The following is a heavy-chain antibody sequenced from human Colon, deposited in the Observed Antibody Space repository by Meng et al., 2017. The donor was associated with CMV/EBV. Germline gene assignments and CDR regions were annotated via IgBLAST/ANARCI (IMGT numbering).Heavy chain of an antibody. CDR1: GGSISSYY. D-gene: IGHD3-3*01. CDR2: IYYSGST. CDR3: ARGGSSFGVVRIYYYGMDV. J-gene: IGHJ6*02. Sequence: GSLRLSCTVSGGSISSYYWSWIRQPPGKGLEWIGYIYYSGSTNYNPSLKGRVTISVDTSKNQFSLKLSSVTAADTAVYYCARGGSSFGVVRIYYYGMDVWGQGTTVTVSS. V-gene: IGHV4-59*01.